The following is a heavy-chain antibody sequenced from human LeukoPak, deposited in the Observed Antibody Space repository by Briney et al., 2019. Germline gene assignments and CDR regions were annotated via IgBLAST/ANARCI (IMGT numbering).Heavy chain of an antibody. J-gene: IGHJ6*03. CDR2: IDPDGDVT. CDR1: GYSFNSQG. Sequence: ASVKVSCKASGYSFNSQGMNWVRQAPGQGLEWMGWIDPDGDVTKSAQKFQGRVTMTTDKSINTVFMELSGLTSDDTALYYCARGPNHYYYMDFWGKGTTVSVSS. CDR3: ARGPNHYYYMDF. V-gene: IGHV1-2*02. D-gene: IGHD2-8*01.